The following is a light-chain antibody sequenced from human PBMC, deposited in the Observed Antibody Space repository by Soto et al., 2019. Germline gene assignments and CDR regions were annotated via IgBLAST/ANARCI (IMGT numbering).Light chain of an antibody. CDR1: QGINSY. CDR3: QQLNAYPLT. J-gene: IGKJ5*01. CDR2: KAS. V-gene: IGKV1-9*01. Sequence: IHFAHSSPSLSPPLRDSDTITSPASQGINSYLAWYQQKPGKAPKLLIYKASTLKSGVPSRFSGSGSGTDFTLTISNLQPEDFATYYCQQLNAYPLTFGQGTRLEIK.